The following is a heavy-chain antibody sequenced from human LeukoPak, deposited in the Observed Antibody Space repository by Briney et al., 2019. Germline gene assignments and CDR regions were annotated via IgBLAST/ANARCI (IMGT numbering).Heavy chain of an antibody. CDR1: GRSISSYA. Sequence: PSQTLSLTCTVFGRSISSYAWNSLRQPAGKGLEWIAYIYQSGTTYYKPSLESRPNLSVDPSKNQFSLKLSSVTAADPGVSYWVRGRYSSGWFKDKNWFDPWGQGSAVGVSS. CDR2: IYQSGTT. J-gene: IGHJ5*02. V-gene: IGHV4-59*12. CDR3: VRGRYSSGWFKDKNWFDP. D-gene: IGHD6-19*01.